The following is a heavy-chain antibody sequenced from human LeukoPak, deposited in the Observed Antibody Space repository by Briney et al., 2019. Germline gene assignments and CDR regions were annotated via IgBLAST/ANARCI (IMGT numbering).Heavy chain of an antibody. Sequence: GWTLRLSCAASGFTFSSYGMSWVRQAPGKGLEWVSAISGSGGSTYYADSVKGRFTISRDNSKNTLYLQMNSLRAEDTAVYYCASEIIFGSFDYWGQGTLVTVSS. V-gene: IGHV3-23*01. CDR1: GFTFSSYG. CDR3: ASEIIFGSFDY. J-gene: IGHJ4*02. D-gene: IGHD3-3*01. CDR2: ISGSGGST.